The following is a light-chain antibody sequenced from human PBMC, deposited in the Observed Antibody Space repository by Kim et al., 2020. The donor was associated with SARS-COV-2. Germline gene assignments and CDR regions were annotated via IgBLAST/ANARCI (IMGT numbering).Light chain of an antibody. CDR2: GKN. J-gene: IGLJ3*02. CDR1: GLRSNY. Sequence: LGQTVTITCQGDGLRSNYASWYQQKPGQAPVLVIYGKNNRPSGIPDRFSGSSSGNTASLTITGAQAEDEADYYCNSRDSSGNPRWVFGGGTQLTVL. V-gene: IGLV3-19*01. CDR3: NSRDSSGNPRWV.